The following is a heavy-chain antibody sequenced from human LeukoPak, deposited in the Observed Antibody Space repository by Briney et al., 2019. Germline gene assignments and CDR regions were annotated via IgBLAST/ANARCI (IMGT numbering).Heavy chain of an antibody. D-gene: IGHD3-22*01. CDR3: ARDSNYYDSSGYPIDY. CDR1: GFTFSSYS. J-gene: IGHJ4*02. Sequence: PGGSLRLSCVASGFTFSSYSMNWVRQAPGKGLEWVSYISSRSSTIYYADSVKGRFTISRDNAKNSLYLQMNSLRAEDTAVYYCARDSNYYDSSGYPIDYWGQGTLVTVAS. V-gene: IGHV3-48*01. CDR2: ISSRSSTI.